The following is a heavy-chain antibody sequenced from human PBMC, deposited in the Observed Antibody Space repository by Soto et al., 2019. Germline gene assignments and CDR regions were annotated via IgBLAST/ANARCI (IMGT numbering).Heavy chain of an antibody. D-gene: IGHD1-7*01. CDR3: ARDNWNSY. J-gene: IGHJ4*01. V-gene: IGHV3-74*01. Sequence: EVQLVESGGGLVNPGGPVRLSFAASGSTFSSYGMHWVRQAPGKGLMWVSRIHNDGSTTRYADSVKGRFTISRDNAKNTLYLQMSSLRVEDTAVYYCARDNWNSYWGQGTLVTVSS. CDR2: IHNDGSTT. CDR1: GSTFSSYG.